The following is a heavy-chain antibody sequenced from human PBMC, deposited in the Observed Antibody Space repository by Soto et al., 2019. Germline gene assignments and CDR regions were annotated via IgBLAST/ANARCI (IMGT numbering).Heavy chain of an antibody. V-gene: IGHV3-15*01. CDR2: INRKMDGETT. CDR3: TADHWS. Sequence: PGGSLRLSCLVIEYTFSDAWMSWVRRAPGKGLEWVDRINRKMDGETTDYAAPVEGRFTVARDDSKNTLYLQMSSLKIEDTAVYFCTADHWSWGQGTLVTVSS. CDR1: EYTFSDAW. J-gene: IGHJ4*02. D-gene: IGHD3-3*01.